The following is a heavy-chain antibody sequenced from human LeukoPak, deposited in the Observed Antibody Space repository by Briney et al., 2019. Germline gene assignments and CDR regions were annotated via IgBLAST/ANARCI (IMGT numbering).Heavy chain of an antibody. CDR2: IYYSGST. V-gene: IGHV4-59*01. CDR3: ARGAGSGDY. CDR1: GGSISSYY. Sequence: KPSETLSLTCTVSGGSISSYYWSWIRQPPGKGLEWIGYIYYSGSTNYNPSLKSRVTISVDTSKNQFSLQLTSMTAADTAVYYCARGAGSGDYWGQGTLVTVSS. J-gene: IGHJ4*02.